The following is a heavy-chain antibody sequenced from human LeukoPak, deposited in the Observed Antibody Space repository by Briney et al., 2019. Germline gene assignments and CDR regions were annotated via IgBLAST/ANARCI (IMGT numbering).Heavy chain of an antibody. J-gene: IGHJ4*02. CDR2: ISSSGSTI. V-gene: IGHV3-48*03. CDR3: ARVNYDFWSGSAKLDY. Sequence: GGSLRLSCAASGFTFSSYEMNWVRQAPGKGLEWVSYISSSGSTIYYAGSVKGRFTISRDNAKNSLYLQMNSLRAEDTAVYYCARVNYDFWSGSAKLDYWGQGTLVTVSS. D-gene: IGHD3-3*01. CDR1: GFTFSSYE.